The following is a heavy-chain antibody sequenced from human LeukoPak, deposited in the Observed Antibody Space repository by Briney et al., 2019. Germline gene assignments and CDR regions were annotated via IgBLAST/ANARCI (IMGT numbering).Heavy chain of an antibody. J-gene: IGHJ4*02. Sequence: PGGSLRLSCAASGFTFSSYGMHWVRQAPGKGLEWVAFIRYDGSNKYYAGSVKGRFTISRDNSKNTLYLQMNSLRAEDTAVYYCAKDQVDTAMALPSVWGQGTLVTVSS. CDR3: AKDQVDTAMALPSV. V-gene: IGHV3-30*02. CDR2: IRYDGSNK. D-gene: IGHD5-18*01. CDR1: GFTFSSYG.